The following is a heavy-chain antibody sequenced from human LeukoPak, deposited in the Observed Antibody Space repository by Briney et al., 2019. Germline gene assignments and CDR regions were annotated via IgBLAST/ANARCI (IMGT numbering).Heavy chain of an antibody. CDR1: GFTFSSYA. CDR3: ARGPDPTVTTDADY. CDR2: ISYDGSNK. D-gene: IGHD4-17*01. J-gene: IGHJ4*02. Sequence: GRSLRLSCAASGFTFSSYAMHWVRQAPGKGLEWVAVISYDGSNKYYADSVKGRFTISRDNAKNTLYLQMNSLRAEDTAVYYCARGPDPTVTTDADYWGQGTLVTVSS. V-gene: IGHV3-30*04.